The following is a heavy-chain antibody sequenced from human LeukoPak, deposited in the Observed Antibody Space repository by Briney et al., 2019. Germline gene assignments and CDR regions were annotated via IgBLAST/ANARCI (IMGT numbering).Heavy chain of an antibody. D-gene: IGHD1-26*01. CDR2: TSESGGST. V-gene: IGHV3-23*01. Sequence: GGSLRLSCVASGFTFSSYGMTWVRQAPGKGLEWVSSTSESGGSTYYADSVKGRFTISRDNSKNTVWLQMNSLRGEDTAVYYCAREVIVGAFHIWGQGTMVTVSS. CDR1: GFTFSSYG. J-gene: IGHJ3*02. CDR3: AREVIVGAFHI.